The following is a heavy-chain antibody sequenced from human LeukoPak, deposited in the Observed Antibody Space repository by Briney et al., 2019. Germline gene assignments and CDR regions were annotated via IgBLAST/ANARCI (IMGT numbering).Heavy chain of an antibody. J-gene: IGHJ4*02. CDR1: GFTFSSYG. CDR3: AKDLGPWTERHSLDY. Sequence: GGSLRLSCAASGFTFSSYGMHWVRQAPGKGVEWVEGISYDGSNKLYADSVKGRFTISRDNSKNPLCLQMNSLRAEDTAVYYCAKDLGPWTERHSLDYWGQGTLLTVSS. V-gene: IGHV3-30*18. CDR2: ISYDGSNK. D-gene: IGHD3/OR15-3a*01.